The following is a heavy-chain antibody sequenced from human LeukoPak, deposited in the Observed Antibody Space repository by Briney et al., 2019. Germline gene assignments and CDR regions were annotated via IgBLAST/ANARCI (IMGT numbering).Heavy chain of an antibody. CDR3: ARQGSGNYLSPVNH. CDR1: GGSISSYY. CDR2: IYYSGST. Sequence: SETLSLTCSVSGGSISSYYWSWIRQPPGKGLEWIGYIYYSGSTYYNPSLKSRVTISVDTSKNQFSLKLSSVTAADTAVYYCARQGSGNYLSPVNHWGQGTLVTVSS. D-gene: IGHD1-26*01. J-gene: IGHJ5*02. V-gene: IGHV4-59*08.